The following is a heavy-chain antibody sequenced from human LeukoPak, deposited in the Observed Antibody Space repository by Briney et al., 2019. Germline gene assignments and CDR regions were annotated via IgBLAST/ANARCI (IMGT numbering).Heavy chain of an antibody. CDR1: GFTFSTYG. Sequence: GSLRLSWAASGFTFSTYGMSWVRQAPGKWLELVDNIKQDGSEKYYVDSVKGRFTISRENAKTSLYLQMNRLRAEETPLYYCVLRGVVKPYWGQGTLVSVSS. V-gene: IGHV3-7*01. J-gene: IGHJ4*02. D-gene: IGHD3-10*01. CDR3: VLRGVVKPY. CDR2: IKQDGSEK.